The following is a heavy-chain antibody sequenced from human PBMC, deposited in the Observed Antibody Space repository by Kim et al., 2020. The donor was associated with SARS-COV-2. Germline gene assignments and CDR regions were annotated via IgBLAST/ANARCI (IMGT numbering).Heavy chain of an antibody. CDR2: INHSGST. Sequence: SETLSLTCAVYGGSFSGYYWSWIRQPPGKGLEWIGEINHSGSTNYNPSLKSRVTISVDTSKNQFSLKLSSVTAADTAVYYCARDLRDIVVVPAAFYSSSWWFDPWGQGALVTVSS. J-gene: IGHJ5*02. D-gene: IGHD2-2*01. CDR3: ARDLRDIVVVPAAFYSSSWWFDP. CDR1: GGSFSGYY. V-gene: IGHV4-34*01.